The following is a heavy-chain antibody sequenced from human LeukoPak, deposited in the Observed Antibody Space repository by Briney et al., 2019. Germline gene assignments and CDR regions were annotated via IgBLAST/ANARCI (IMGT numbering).Heavy chain of an antibody. D-gene: IGHD3-16*01. CDR3: ARHYYDYVWGSYGIDY. V-gene: IGHV5-51*01. CDR2: IYPGDSDT. J-gene: IGHJ4*02. CDR1: GYSFSSYW. Sequence: GESLKISCKGSGYSFSSYWIGWVRQMPGKGLEWMGIIYPGDSDTRYSPSFQGQVTISADKSISTAYLQWSSLKASDTAMYYCARHYYDYVWGSYGIDYWGQGTLVTVSS.